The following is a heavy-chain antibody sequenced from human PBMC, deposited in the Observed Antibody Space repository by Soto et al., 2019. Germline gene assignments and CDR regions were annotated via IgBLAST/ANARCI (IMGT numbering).Heavy chain of an antibody. CDR2: INHSGST. Sequence: SETLSLTCAVYGGSFSGYYWSWIRQPPGKGLEWIGEINHSGSTNYNPSLKSRVTISVDTSKNQFSLKLSSVTAADTAVYCCASSWIYQRYYFDYWGQGTLVTVSS. CDR3: ASSWIYQRYYFDY. V-gene: IGHV4-34*01. CDR1: GGSFSGYY. D-gene: IGHD5-12*01. J-gene: IGHJ4*02.